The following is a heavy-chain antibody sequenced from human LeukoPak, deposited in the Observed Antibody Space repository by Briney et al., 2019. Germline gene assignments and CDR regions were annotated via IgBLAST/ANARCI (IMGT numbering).Heavy chain of an antibody. Sequence: GGSLRLSCAASGFTFSSYWMHWVRQAPGKGLVWVSRINSDGSSTSYADSVKGRFTISRDNAKNTLYLQMNSLRAEDTAMYYCAVVPAAIVWFDPWGQGTLVTVSS. CDR2: INSDGSST. J-gene: IGHJ5*02. CDR3: AVVPAAIVWFDP. CDR1: GFTFSSYW. D-gene: IGHD2-2*02. V-gene: IGHV3-74*01.